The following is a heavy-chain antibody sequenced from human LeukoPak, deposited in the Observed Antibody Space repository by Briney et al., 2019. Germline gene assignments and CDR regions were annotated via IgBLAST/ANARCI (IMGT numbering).Heavy chain of an antibody. CDR1: GYIFSNYG. Sequence: ASVKVSCKASGYIFSNYGISWVRQAPGQGLEWMGGFDSENNKMVYSQKFQGRVTMTEDTSADTAYMELTSLRSEDTAVYFCATDRVYRSSGRSWGFFDYWGQGTLVIVSS. CDR3: ATDRVYRSSGRSWGFFDY. CDR2: FDSENNKM. V-gene: IGHV1-24*01. D-gene: IGHD6-19*01. J-gene: IGHJ4*02.